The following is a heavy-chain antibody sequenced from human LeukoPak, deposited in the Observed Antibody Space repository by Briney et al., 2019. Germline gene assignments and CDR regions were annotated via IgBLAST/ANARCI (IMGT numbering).Heavy chain of an antibody. D-gene: IGHD5-18*01. CDR2: IVVGSGNT. CDR1: GFTFTSSV. J-gene: IGHJ4*02. CDR3: ARVGYRRFDY. Sequence: SGKVSCKASGFTFTSSVMQWVRQARGQRLEWIGWIVVGSGNTNYAQKFQERVTITRDMSTSTAYMELSSLRSEDTAVYYCARVGYRRFDYWGQGTLVTVSS. V-gene: IGHV1-58*02.